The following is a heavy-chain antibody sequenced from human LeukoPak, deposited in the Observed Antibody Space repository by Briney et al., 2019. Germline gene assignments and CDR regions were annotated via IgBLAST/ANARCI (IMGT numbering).Heavy chain of an antibody. CDR3: ARSLTVYGDYGVDY. CDR2: IKQDGSEK. Sequence: GGSLRLSCAASGFTFSSYWMSWVRQAPGKGLEWVANIKQDGSEKYYVDSVKGRFIISRDNSKNTLYLQMNSLRPEDTAVYYCARSLTVYGDYGVDYWGQGTLLTVSS. J-gene: IGHJ4*02. D-gene: IGHD4-17*01. V-gene: IGHV3-7*01. CDR1: GFTFSSYW.